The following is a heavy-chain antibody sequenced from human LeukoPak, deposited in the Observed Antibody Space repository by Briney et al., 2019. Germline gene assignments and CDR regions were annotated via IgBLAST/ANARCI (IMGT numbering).Heavy chain of an antibody. J-gene: IGHJ4*02. CDR1: GFTFSSNS. V-gene: IGHV3-48*02. Sequence: GRSLRLSCAVSGFTFSSNSMNWVRQAPGKGLEWVSYISSSSRTIYYADSVKGRFTISRDNAKHSLYLQMNSLRDEDTAVYYCARDLPDYWGQGTLVTVSS. CDR3: ARDLPDY. CDR2: ISSSSRTI.